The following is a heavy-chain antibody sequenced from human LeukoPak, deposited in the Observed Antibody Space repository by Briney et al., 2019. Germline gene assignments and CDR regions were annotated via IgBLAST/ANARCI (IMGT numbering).Heavy chain of an antibody. CDR1: GGSFSGYY. Sequence: PSETLSLTCAVYGGSFSGYYWSWIRQPPGKGLEWIGEINHSGSTNYNPSLKSRVTISVDTSKNQFSLKLSSVTAADTAVYYCARDIAYMCNWFDPWGQGTLVTVSS. CDR2: INHSGST. J-gene: IGHJ5*02. V-gene: IGHV4-34*01. CDR3: ARDIAYMCNWFDP. D-gene: IGHD2-21*01.